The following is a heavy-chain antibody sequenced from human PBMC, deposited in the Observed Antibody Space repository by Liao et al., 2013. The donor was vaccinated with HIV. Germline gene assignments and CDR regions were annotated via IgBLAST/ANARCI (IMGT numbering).Heavy chain of an antibody. CDR3: AREGSMDYGTLHHFFYYMDV. J-gene: IGHJ6*03. Sequence: QMQLQESGPGLVKPSETLSLTCAVSGGSINNHYWNWIRQPAGRGLEWIGRIYTSGNTNYNPSLKSRVTMSVDTSKNQFSLNVTSVTAADTAVYYCAREGSMDYGTLHHFFYYMDVWGIGTTVTVAS. CDR2: IYTSGNT. D-gene: IGHD4/OR15-4a*01. CDR1: GGSINNHY. V-gene: IGHV4-4*07.